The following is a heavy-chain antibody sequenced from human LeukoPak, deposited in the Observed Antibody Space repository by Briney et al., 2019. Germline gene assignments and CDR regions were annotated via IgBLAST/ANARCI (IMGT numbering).Heavy chain of an antibody. D-gene: IGHD2-2*01. CDR1: GFTFSSYS. V-gene: IGHV3-48*01. CDR3: ARDTKYAFDN. J-gene: IGHJ4*02. CDR2: IGISSGNT. Sequence: GGSLRLSCAASGFTFSSYSMNWVRQAPGKGLEWISYIGISSGNTKYADSVKGRFTISGDKAKNSVYLQMNSLRAEDTAVYYCARDTKYAFDNWGQGTLVTVSS.